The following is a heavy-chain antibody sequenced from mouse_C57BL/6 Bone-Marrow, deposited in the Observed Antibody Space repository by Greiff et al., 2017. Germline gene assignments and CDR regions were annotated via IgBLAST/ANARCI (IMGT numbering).Heavy chain of an antibody. CDR3: ARDYGVYAMDD. V-gene: IGHV3-8*01. D-gene: IGHD1-1*01. CDR2: ISYSGST. Sequence: EVKLLESGPGLAKPSQTLSLTCSVTGYSITSDYWNWIRKFPGNKLEYMGYISYSGSTYYNPSPKSRNSITRDTSKNQYYLQLNSVTTEDTATDCCARDYGVYAMDDWGQGTSVTVSS. CDR1: GYSITSDY. J-gene: IGHJ4*01.